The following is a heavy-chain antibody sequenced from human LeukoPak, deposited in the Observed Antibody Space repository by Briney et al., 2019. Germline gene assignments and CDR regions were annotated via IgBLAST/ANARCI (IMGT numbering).Heavy chain of an antibody. Sequence: SETLSLTCTVSGGSISSYYWSWIRQPPGKGLEWIGCIYYSGSTNYHPSLKSRVTISVDTSKNQFSLRLTSVTAADTAVYYCAGSRGAVSVDYWGQGTLVTVSS. J-gene: IGHJ4*02. D-gene: IGHD4-11*01. V-gene: IGHV4-59*01. CDR3: AGSRGAVSVDY. CDR2: IYYSGST. CDR1: GGSISSYY.